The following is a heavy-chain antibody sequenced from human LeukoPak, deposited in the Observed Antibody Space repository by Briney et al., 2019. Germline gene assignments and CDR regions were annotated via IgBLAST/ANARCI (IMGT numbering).Heavy chain of an antibody. V-gene: IGHV6-1*01. CDR1: GDRVSSNSAA. CDR2: TYYRSKWYN. J-gene: IGHJ4*02. Sequence: SQTLSLTCAISGDRVSSNSAAWNWIRQSPSRGLEWLGRTYYRSKWYNDYAVSVRSRITINPDTSKNHFSLQLNSVTPEDTAVYYCARTTLGQWHALYYFDYWGQGTLVTVSS. D-gene: IGHD6-19*01. CDR3: ARTTLGQWHALYYFDY.